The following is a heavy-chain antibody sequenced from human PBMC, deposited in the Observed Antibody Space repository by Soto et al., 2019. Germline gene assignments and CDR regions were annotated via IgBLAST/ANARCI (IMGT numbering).Heavy chain of an antibody. CDR3: ARGGRLAAAGTGYYYGMDV. CDR1: GFTVSSNY. V-gene: IGHV3-66*01. D-gene: IGHD6-13*01. CDR2: IYSGGST. Sequence: GGSLRLSCAASGFTVSSNYMSWVRQAPGKGLEWVSVIYSGGSTYYADSVKGRFTISRDNSKNTLYLQMNSRRAEDTAVYYCARGGRLAAAGTGYYYGMDVWGQGTTVTVSS. J-gene: IGHJ6*02.